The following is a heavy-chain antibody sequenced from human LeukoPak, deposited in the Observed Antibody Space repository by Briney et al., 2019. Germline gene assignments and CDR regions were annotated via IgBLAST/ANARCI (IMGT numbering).Heavy chain of an antibody. J-gene: IGHJ3*02. CDR2: IHYSGNT. CDR1: GGSISSGRYY. Sequence: PSETLSLTCNVSGGSISSGRYYWGWIRQPPGKGLEWIGNIHYSGNTYYNSSLKSRVTISLDTSKNQFSLKLKSVTAADTAVCYCAKDIVVVVAATWDGAFDIWGQGIMVTVSS. D-gene: IGHD2-15*01. V-gene: IGHV4-39*07. CDR3: AKDIVVVVAATWDGAFDI.